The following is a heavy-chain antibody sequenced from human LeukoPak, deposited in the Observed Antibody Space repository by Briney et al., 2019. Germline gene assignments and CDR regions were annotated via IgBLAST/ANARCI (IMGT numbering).Heavy chain of an antibody. CDR1: GFTFSSYA. CDR3: ARDSSITIFGVAYSYMDV. CDR2: ISSNGVGT. V-gene: IGHV3-64*01. D-gene: IGHD3-3*01. J-gene: IGHJ6*03. Sequence: PGGSLRLSCAASGFTFSSYAMHWVRQAPGKGLEYVSAISSNGVGTYYANSVRGRFTISRDNSKNTLYLQMGSLRAEDMAVYYCARDSSITIFGVAYSYMDVWGKGTTVTVSS.